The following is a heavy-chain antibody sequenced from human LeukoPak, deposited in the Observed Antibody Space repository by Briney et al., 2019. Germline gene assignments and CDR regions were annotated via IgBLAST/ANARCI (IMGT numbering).Heavy chain of an antibody. V-gene: IGHV3-9*01. Sequence: PGESLRLSCAASGFTFDDYAMHWVRQAPGKGLEWVSGISRSSGSIGYADSVKGRFTSSRDNAKNSLYLKMNRLRPEDTALYYCAKDIVKGELGLETLIFDYWGQGTLVTVSS. CDR3: AKDIVKGELGLETLIFDY. J-gene: IGHJ4*02. CDR1: GFTFDDYA. CDR2: ISRSSGSI. D-gene: IGHD1-26*01.